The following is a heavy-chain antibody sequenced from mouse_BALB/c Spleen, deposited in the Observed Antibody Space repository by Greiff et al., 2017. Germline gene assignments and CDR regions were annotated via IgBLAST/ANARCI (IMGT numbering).Heavy chain of an antibody. CDR1: GFSLTSYG. V-gene: IGHV2-9*02. J-gene: IGHJ2*01. CDR2: IWAGGST. CDR3: ARDRDYYGSSHFDY. Sequence: VKLMESGPGLVAPSQSLSITCTVSGFSLTSYGVHWVRQPPGKGLEWLGVIWAGGSTNYNSALMSRLSISKDNSKSQVFLKMNSLQTDDTAMYYCARDRDYYGSSHFDYWGQGTTLTVSS. D-gene: IGHD1-1*01.